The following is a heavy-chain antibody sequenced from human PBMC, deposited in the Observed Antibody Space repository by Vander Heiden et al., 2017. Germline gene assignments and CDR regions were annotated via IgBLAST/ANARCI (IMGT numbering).Heavy chain of an antibody. V-gene: IGHV3-21*01. Sequence: EVLLVESGGGLVKPGGSLRLSCAASGFAFSTTSMNWVRQAPGKGLEWVAYISSSGSYKYYPDSMKGRFTVSRDNTNNSLYLEMNSLRVDDTAVYYCAKEGALITIPAIFDSWGQGALVTVSS. CDR1: GFAFSTTS. CDR3: AKEGALITIPAIFDS. CDR2: ISSSGSYK. J-gene: IGHJ5*01. D-gene: IGHD1-20*01.